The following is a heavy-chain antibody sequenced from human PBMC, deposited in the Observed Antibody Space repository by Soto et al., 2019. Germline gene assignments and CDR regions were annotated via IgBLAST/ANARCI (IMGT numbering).Heavy chain of an antibody. J-gene: IGHJ5*02. CDR2: ISYDGSNK. Sequence: PVGSLRLSCAASGFTFSSYGMHWVRQAPGKGLEWVAVISYDGSNKYYADSVKGRFTISRDNSKNTLYLQMNSLRAEDTAVYYCAKPIGRYYDSSGSRWGFDPWGQGTLVTVS. D-gene: IGHD3-22*01. CDR3: AKPIGRYYDSSGSRWGFDP. V-gene: IGHV3-30*18. CDR1: GFTFSSYG.